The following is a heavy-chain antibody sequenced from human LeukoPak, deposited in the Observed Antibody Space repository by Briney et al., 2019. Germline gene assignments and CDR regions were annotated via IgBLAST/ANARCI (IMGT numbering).Heavy chain of an antibody. CDR2: ITPKNGDT. Sequence: ASVKVSCKASGYTFTDYSIHWVRQAPGQGLEWMGWITPKNGDTSYTQKFQGRVTMTRDTSISTAHMEPSRLTSDDTAVYYCAREIVHSGGDCWGQGTLVTVSS. CDR1: GYTFTDYS. CDR3: AREIVHSGGDC. J-gene: IGHJ4*02. D-gene: IGHD1-26*01. V-gene: IGHV1-2*02.